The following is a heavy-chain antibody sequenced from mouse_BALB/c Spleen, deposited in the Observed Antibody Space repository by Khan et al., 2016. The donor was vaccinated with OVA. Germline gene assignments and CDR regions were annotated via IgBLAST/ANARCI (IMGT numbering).Heavy chain of an antibody. D-gene: IGHD1-1*01. V-gene: IGHV3-2*02. CDR1: GFSITSDYA. J-gene: IGHJ2*01. Sequence: EVQLQESGPGLLKPSQSLSLTCTVTGFSITSDYAWYCIRQFPGNNLEWMAYLGYSGSITYNPSLRSRISITRDTSKNRFILQLTYVTTEDTATYYCASGRLLLRYPDYFDYWGQGTTLTVSS. CDR2: LGYSGSI. CDR3: ASGRLLLRYPDYFDY.